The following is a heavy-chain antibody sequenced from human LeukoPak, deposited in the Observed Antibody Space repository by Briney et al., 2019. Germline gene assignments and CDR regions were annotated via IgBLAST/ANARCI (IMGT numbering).Heavy chain of an antibody. J-gene: IGHJ4*02. V-gene: IGHV1-69*06. D-gene: IGHD6-6*01. Sequence: GASVRVSCKASGGTFSSYAISWVRQAPGQGLEWMGGIIPIFGTANYAQKFQGRVTITADKSTSTAYMELSSLRSEDTAVYYCARDKGTSYLSSFDYWGQGTLVTVSS. CDR2: IIPIFGTA. CDR3: ARDKGTSYLSSFDY. CDR1: GGTFSSYA.